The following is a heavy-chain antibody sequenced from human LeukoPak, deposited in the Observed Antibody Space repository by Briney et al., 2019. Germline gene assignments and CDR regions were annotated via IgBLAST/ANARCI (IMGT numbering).Heavy chain of an antibody. V-gene: IGHV3-7*01. Sequence: GGSLRLSCAVSGFTFSSSWMTWVRQAPGKGLEWVATMNSDGGQKSYVDSVKGRFTISRDNAKNSLYLQMNSLGAEDTAVYYCARRVRSTGWYIFDFWGQGTLVTVSS. CDR3: ARRVRSTGWYIFDF. CDR1: GFTFSSSW. CDR2: MNSDGGQK. J-gene: IGHJ4*02. D-gene: IGHD6-19*01.